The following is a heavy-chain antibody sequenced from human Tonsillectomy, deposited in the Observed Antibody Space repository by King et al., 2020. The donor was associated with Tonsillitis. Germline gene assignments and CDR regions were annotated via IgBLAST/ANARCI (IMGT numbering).Heavy chain of an antibody. CDR3: AKDRTPSQRYSYGFDY. V-gene: IGHV3-43D*03. Sequence: VQLVESGGVVVQPGGSLRLSCAASGFIFDDYAMHWVRQAPGKGLEWVSLISWDGGSTYYADSVKGRFTISRDNSKNSLYLQMNSLRAEDTALYYCAKDRTPSQRYSYGFDYWGQGTLVTVSS. D-gene: IGHD5-18*01. CDR2: ISWDGGST. J-gene: IGHJ4*02. CDR1: GFIFDDYA.